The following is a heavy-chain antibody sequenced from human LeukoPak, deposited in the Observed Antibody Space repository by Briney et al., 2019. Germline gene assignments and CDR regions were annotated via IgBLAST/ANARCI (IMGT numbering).Heavy chain of an antibody. Sequence: GGSLRLSCAASEFTFSSFGMYWVRQAPGKGLEWVAAVSFDGDNEDHGDSVKGRFTISRDNSKNTLYLQMNILRAEDTAVYYCASGGCSAITCSFRHWGQGTLVTVSS. CDR3: ASGGCSAITCSFRH. CDR1: EFTFSSFG. D-gene: IGHD2-15*01. CDR2: VSFDGDNE. J-gene: IGHJ1*01. V-gene: IGHV3-30*04.